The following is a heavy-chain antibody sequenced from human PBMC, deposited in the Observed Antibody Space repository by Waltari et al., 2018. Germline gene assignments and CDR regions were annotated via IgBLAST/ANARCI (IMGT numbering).Heavy chain of an antibody. V-gene: IGHV3-30*18. J-gene: IGHJ6*03. D-gene: IGHD3-3*01. CDR2: ISYDGSNK. Sequence: QVQLVESGGGVVQPGRYLRLSCAASGFTFSSYGMPWVRQAPGKGLEWVAVISYDGSNKYYADSVKGRFTISRDNSKNTLYLQMNSLRAEDTAVYYCAKDTLKIYDFWSGFGYYMDVWGKGTTVTISS. CDR3: AKDTLKIYDFWSGFGYYMDV. CDR1: GFTFSSYG.